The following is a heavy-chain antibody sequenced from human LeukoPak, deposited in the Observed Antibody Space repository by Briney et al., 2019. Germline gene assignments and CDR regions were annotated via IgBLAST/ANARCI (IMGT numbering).Heavy chain of an antibody. J-gene: IGHJ3*02. CDR3: ASPGGVAAGSDAFDI. V-gene: IGHV3-48*04. CDR2: ISSSSSTI. D-gene: IGHD6-13*01. Sequence: GGSLRLSCAASGFTFSSYWMTWVRQAPGKGLEWVSYISSSSSTIYYADSVKGRFTISRDNAKNSLYLQMNSLRVEDTALYYCASPGGVAAGSDAFDIWGQGTMVTVSS. CDR1: GFTFSSYW.